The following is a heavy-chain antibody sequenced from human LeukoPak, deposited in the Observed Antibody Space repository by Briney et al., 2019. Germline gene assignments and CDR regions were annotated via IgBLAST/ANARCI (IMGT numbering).Heavy chain of an antibody. CDR1: GYSISSGYY. V-gene: IGHV4-38-2*01. CDR2: IYHSGST. J-gene: IGHJ6*03. CDR3: ARFGWDGDYGRRYYYYMDV. D-gene: IGHD4-17*01. Sequence: SEALSLTCAVSGYSISSGYYWGWIRQPPGKGLEWIGSIYHSGSTYYNPSLKSRVTISVDTSKNQFSLQLSSVTAADTAVYYCARFGWDGDYGRRYYYYMDVWGKGTTVTVSS.